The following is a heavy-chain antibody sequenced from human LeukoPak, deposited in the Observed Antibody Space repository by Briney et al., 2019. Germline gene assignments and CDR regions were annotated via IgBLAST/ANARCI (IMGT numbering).Heavy chain of an antibody. J-gene: IGHJ5*02. CDR2: IYYSGST. CDR1: GGSISSSSYY. D-gene: IGHD1-26*01. Sequence: SETLSLTCTVSGGSISSSSYYWGWIRQPPGKGLEWIGSIYYSGSTYYNPSLKSRVTISVDTSKNQFSLKLSSVTAADTAVYYCARDVQGGSYSWFDPWGQGTLVTVSS. V-gene: IGHV4-39*07. CDR3: ARDVQGGSYSWFDP.